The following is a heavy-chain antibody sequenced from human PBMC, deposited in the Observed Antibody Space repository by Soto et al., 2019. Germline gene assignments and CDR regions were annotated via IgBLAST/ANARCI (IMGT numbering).Heavy chain of an antibody. D-gene: IGHD6-6*01. CDR3: VHKQLFPSADSSYVTDF. CDR2: IYWNDDK. Sequence: QITLKESGPTLVKPTQPLTLTFTLSGLSLTTGGVAVAWIRQPPGKALECLALIYWNDDKRYSPVLQRRLTITKDTSRHQVVLTMTDMDPEDTATYYCVHKQLFPSADSSYVTDFWGQGTTVTVSS. J-gene: IGHJ6*02. V-gene: IGHV2-5*01. CDR1: GLSLTTGGVA.